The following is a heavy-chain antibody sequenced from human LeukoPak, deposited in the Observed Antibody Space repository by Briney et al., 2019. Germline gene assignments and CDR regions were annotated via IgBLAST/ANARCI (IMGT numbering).Heavy chain of an antibody. CDR2: IYDSGST. CDR1: GGSIRSSYYY. D-gene: IGHD6-19*01. J-gene: IGHJ4*02. V-gene: IGHV4-39*01. Sequence: SETLSLTCTVSGGSIRSSYYYWGWIRQPPGKGLEWIGSIYDSGSTYYNPSLKSRVTVSVDTSKNQFSLKLSSVTAADTAVYYCARHTVPITVAGPFDYWGQGTLVTVSS. CDR3: ARHTVPITVAGPFDY.